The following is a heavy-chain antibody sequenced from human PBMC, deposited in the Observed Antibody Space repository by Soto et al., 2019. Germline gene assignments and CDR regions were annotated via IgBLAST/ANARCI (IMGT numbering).Heavy chain of an antibody. Sequence: QITLKESGPTLVKPTQTLTLTCTFSGFSLSTSGVAVGWIRQPPGKALEWLALIYWDDDRRYSSFLKSRLTITKDPYKNQVVLTMTNMDPVDTATYYCTHMRSYYGSGRHAFDIWGQGTMVTVSS. CDR1: GFSLSTSGVA. D-gene: IGHD3-10*01. CDR3: THMRSYYGSGRHAFDI. J-gene: IGHJ3*02. CDR2: IYWDDDR. V-gene: IGHV2-5*02.